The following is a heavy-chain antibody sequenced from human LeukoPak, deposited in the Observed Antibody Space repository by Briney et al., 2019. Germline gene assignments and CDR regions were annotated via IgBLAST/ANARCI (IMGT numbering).Heavy chain of an antibody. J-gene: IGHJ4*02. CDR2: IGGSGDST. Sequence: PGGSLRLSCAASGFTFRSYAMSWVRQASGKELEWVSAIGGSGDSTYYTDSVRGRFTISRDNSKNTLSLQMNSLRAEDTAVYYCAKDGARYLYDNSGYLSDYWGQGTLVTVSS. D-gene: IGHD3-22*01. V-gene: IGHV3-23*01. CDR1: GFTFRSYA. CDR3: AKDGARYLYDNSGYLSDY.